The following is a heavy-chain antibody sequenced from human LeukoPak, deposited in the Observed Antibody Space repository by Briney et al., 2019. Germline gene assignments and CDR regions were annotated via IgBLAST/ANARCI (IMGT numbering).Heavy chain of an antibody. J-gene: IGHJ5*02. D-gene: IGHD3-9*01. Sequence: ASVKVSCRASGYTFTDYYIHWIRQAPGQGLEWMGWINLNSGNTYYAQNFQDGVTLTGNTSIRTAFLELSSLRSDDTAVFYCARSYFDVLANYYMWLAPWGQGTLVTVSS. CDR2: INLNSGNT. CDR1: GYTFTDYY. CDR3: ARSYFDVLANYYMWLAP. V-gene: IGHV1-2*02.